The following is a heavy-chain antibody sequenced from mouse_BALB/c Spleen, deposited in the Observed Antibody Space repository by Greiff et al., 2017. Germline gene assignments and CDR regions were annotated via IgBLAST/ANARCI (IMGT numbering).Heavy chain of an antibody. CDR2: IYPGDGDT. V-gene: IGHV1-80*01. CDR3: ARSDYDVYAMDY. J-gene: IGHJ4*01. D-gene: IGHD2-4*01. CDR1: GYAFSSYW. Sequence: QVQLKESGAELVRPGSSVKISCKASGYAFSSYWMNWVKQRPGQGLEWIGQIYPGDGDTNYNGKFKGKATLTADKSSSTAYMQLSSLTSEDSAVYFCARSDYDVYAMDYWGQGTSVTVSS.